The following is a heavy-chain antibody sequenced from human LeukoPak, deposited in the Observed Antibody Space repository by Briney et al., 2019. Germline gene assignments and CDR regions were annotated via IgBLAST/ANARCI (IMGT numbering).Heavy chain of an antibody. J-gene: IGHJ4*02. CDR3: ASVPHSPEQWLVRYVDY. V-gene: IGHV1-8*01. Sequence: ASVNVSCKTSGYTFITYDINWVRQATGQGLEWMGWMNHNTGNAGYQRKFQSRVTMTRNTSMSTAYMELSSLTSEDTAVYYCASVPHSPEQWLVRYVDYWRQGTLVTVSS. CDR1: GYTFITYD. D-gene: IGHD6-19*01. CDR2: MNHNTGNA.